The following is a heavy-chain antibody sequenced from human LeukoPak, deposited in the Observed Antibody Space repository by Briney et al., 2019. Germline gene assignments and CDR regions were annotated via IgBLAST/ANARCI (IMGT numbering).Heavy chain of an antibody. CDR1: GDSVSRNTAS. CDR2: TYYMSKWYN. V-gene: IGHV6-1*01. Sequence: SQTLSLTCVISGDSVSRNTASWNWIRQSPSSGLEWLGRTYYMSKWYNYFAESVKSRITFSADTSKNQLTLQQSSVTPDDTAVYYCVRDPGGTLFDSWGQGTLATVSS. J-gene: IGHJ4*02. CDR3: VRDPGGTLFDS.